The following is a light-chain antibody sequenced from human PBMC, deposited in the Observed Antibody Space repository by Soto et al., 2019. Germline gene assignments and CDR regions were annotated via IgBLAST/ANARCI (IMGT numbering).Light chain of an antibody. J-gene: IGKJ5*01. CDR2: WAS. V-gene: IGKV4-1*01. Sequence: DIVMTQSPDSLAVSLGERATINCKSSRSVLYSSNNKNYLAWYQQKPGQPPKLLIYWASTRESGVPDRFSGSGSGTDFTLTINNLQAEDVAVYYCQQYYSVPFTFGQGTRLEIK. CDR1: RSVLYSSNNKNY. CDR3: QQYYSVPFT.